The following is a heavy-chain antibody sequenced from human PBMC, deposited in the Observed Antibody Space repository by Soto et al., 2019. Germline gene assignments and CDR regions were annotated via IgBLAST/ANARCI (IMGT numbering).Heavy chain of an antibody. CDR1: GYTFTSYD. J-gene: IGHJ4*02. D-gene: IGHD4-17*01. CDR2: MNANSGNT. CDR3: PRLSVTTVTSLSI. V-gene: IGHV1-8*01. Sequence: QVQLVQSGAEVKKPGASVKVSCKASGYTFTSYDINWVRQAPGQGLEWMGWMNANSGNTGYAQKLQGRVTMTSNTTIRTTYMELSRLRSDGTDVHYFPRLSVTTVTSLSIRGQGTLVTLSS.